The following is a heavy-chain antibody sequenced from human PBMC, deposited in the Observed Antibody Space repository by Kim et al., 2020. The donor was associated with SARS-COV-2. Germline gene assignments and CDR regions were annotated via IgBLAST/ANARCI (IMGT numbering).Heavy chain of an antibody. V-gene: IGHV4-59*01. CDR3: ARDQYPNYNWNDDGYPRWFDP. D-gene: IGHD1-20*01. J-gene: IGHJ5*02. CDR1: GGSISSYY. CDR2: IYYSGST. Sequence: SETLSLTCTVSGGSISSYYWSWIRQPPGKGLEWIGYIYYSGSTNYNPSLKSRVTISVDTSKNQFSLKLSSVTAADTAVYYCARDQYPNYNWNDDGYPRWFDPWGQGTLVTVSS.